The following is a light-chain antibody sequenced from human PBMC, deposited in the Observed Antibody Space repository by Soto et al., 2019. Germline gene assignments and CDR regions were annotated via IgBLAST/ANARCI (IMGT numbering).Light chain of an antibody. CDR2: DVS. CDR1: QNISTS. V-gene: IGKV1-5*01. Sequence: DIQMTQSPSTLSASVGDRVTITCRASQNISTSLAWYQQTPEKAPKLLIYDVSTVESGVPSRFSGRGSGTEFSLTISGLKSDDFATYYCQQYDSYRTFGRGTKVDI. J-gene: IGKJ1*01. CDR3: QQYDSYRT.